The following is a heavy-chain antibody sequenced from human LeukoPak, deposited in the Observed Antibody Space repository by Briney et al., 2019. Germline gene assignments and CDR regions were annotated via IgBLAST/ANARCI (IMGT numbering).Heavy chain of an antibody. CDR2: IIPIFGTA. D-gene: IGHD1-26*01. Sequence: SVKVSCKASGYTFTDYYIHWVRQAPGQGLEWMGGIIPIFGTANYAQKFRGRLTITADIPTSTVYMELSSLRSEDTAVYYCAREDDTGRYMGDDAFDIWGQGTMVTVSS. CDR1: GYTFTDYY. J-gene: IGHJ3*02. CDR3: AREDDTGRYMGDDAFDI. V-gene: IGHV1-69*06.